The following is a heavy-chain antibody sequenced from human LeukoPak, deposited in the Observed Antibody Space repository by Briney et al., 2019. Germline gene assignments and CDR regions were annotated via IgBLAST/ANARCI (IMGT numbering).Heavy chain of an antibody. CDR3: ARLHYYGSGSFLQP. CDR2: IIPILGIA. J-gene: IGHJ4*02. V-gene: IGHV1-69*04. D-gene: IGHD3-10*01. Sequence: GASVKVSCKASGGTFSSYAISWVRQAPGQGLEWMGRIIPILGIANYAQKFQGRVTITADKSTSTAYMELSSLRSEDTAVYYCARLHYYGSGSFLQPWGQGTLVTVSS. CDR1: GGTFSSYA.